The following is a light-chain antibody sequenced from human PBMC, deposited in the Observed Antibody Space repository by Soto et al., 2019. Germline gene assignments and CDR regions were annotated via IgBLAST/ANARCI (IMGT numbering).Light chain of an antibody. CDR1: QSITCNY. Sequence: EIGLTQSPGTLSLSPGERATLSCRASQSITCNYLAWYQQKPGQAPRLLIYGPSSRAIGIPHRFSGSGSGTDFTLTISRLEPEDFAVYYCQHYGSSPFTFGGGTRVEIK. CDR3: QHYGSSPFT. CDR2: GPS. V-gene: IGKV3-20*01. J-gene: IGKJ4*01.